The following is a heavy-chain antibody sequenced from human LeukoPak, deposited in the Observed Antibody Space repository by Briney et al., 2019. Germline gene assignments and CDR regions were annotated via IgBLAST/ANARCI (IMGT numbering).Heavy chain of an antibody. D-gene: IGHD1-1*01. J-gene: IGHJ4*02. CDR3: AKATGTLGN. V-gene: IGHV3-30*18. CDR1: GFTFSSYG. CDR2: ISYDGSNI. Sequence: GGSLRLSCAGSGFTFSSYGMHWVRQAPGKGLEWVAVISYDGSNIHYADSVKGRFTISRDNSKNTLYLQMNSLTGEDTAIYYCAKATGTLGNWGQGTLVTVSS.